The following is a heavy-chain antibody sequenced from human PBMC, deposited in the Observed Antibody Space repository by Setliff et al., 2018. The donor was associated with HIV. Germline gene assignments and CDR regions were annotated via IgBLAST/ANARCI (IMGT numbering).Heavy chain of an antibody. CDR3: ARGGQFLEWLGAFDI. CDR2: IYYSGST. Sequence: SETLSLTCTVSGGSISSYYWSWIRQPPGKGLEWIGYIYYSGSTNYNPSLKSRVTISIDKSKKQFSLKLSSVTAADTAVYYCARGGQFLEWLGAFDIWGQGTMVTVSS. D-gene: IGHD3-3*01. J-gene: IGHJ3*02. V-gene: IGHV4-59*01. CDR1: GGSISSYY.